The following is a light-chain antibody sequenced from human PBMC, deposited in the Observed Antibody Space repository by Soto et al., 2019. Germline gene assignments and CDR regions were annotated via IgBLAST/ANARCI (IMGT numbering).Light chain of an antibody. V-gene: IGKV1-8*01. CDR3: QQYETYLKT. Sequence: AIRMTQSPSSLSASTGDRVTITRRASHGISSYLAWYQQKPGKAPKILIYDASSMESGVPARFSGSGSGTEFTLTISRVQPEDFATYYCQQYETYLKTFGQGTKVDNK. CDR1: HGISSY. CDR2: DAS. J-gene: IGKJ1*01.